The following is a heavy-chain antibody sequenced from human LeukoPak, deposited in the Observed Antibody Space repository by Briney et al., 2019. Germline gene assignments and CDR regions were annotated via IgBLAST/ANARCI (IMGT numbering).Heavy chain of an antibody. CDR1: GFTFGNYW. D-gene: IGHD4-17*01. J-gene: IGHJ4*02. V-gene: IGHV3-7*01. CDR3: TTDPGDYPDY. Sequence: GGSLRLSCAASGFTFGNYWMNWVRQAPGKGLEWVANIKQDGSEKYYVDSVKGRFTISRDNAKHSLYLQMNSLRAEDTAVYYCTTDPGDYPDYWGQGTLVTVSS. CDR2: IKQDGSEK.